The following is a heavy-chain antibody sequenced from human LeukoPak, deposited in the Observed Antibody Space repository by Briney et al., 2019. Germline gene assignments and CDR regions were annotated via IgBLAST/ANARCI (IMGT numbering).Heavy chain of an antibody. V-gene: IGHV1-2*02. CDR3: ARDVRGAVAGDYYMDV. CDR1: GYTLTELS. J-gene: IGHJ6*03. Sequence: ASVKVSCKVSGYTLTELSMHWVRQAPGQGLEWMGWINPNSGGTNYAQKFQGRVTMTRDTSITTAYMELSRLRSDDTAVYYCARDVRGAVAGDYYMDVWGKGTTVTVSS. D-gene: IGHD6-19*01. CDR2: INPNSGGT.